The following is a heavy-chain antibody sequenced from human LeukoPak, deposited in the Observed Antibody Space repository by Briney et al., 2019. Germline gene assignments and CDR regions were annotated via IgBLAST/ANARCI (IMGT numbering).Heavy chain of an antibody. J-gene: IGHJ4*02. CDR1: GGTFSSYA. D-gene: IGHD3-10*01. Sequence: ASVKVSCKASGGTFSSYAISWVRQAPGQGLEWMGIINPSGGSTSYAQKFQGRVTMTRDTSTSTVYMELSSLRSEDTAVYYCARDLSNYYGSGSYGGGDYWGQGTLVTVSS. CDR3: ARDLSNYYGSGSYGGGDY. CDR2: INPSGGST. V-gene: IGHV1-46*01.